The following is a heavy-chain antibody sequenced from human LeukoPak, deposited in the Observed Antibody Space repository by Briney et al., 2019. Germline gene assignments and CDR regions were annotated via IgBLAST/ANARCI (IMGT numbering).Heavy chain of an antibody. Sequence: GASVKVSCKASGYTFTSYGITWVRQAPGQGLEWMGWISGYNGSTNYAQKLQGRVTMTTDTSTSTAYMELRSLRSDDTAVYYCARGRSLHDPYDIIDYWGQGTLVTVSS. D-gene: IGHD3-22*01. CDR3: ARGRSLHDPYDIIDY. V-gene: IGHV1-18*01. CDR1: GYTFTSYG. CDR2: ISGYNGST. J-gene: IGHJ4*02.